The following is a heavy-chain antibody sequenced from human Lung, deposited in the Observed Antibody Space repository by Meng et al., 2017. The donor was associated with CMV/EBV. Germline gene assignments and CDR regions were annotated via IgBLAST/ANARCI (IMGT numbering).Heavy chain of an antibody. CDR2: IRSKANSYAT. CDR3: TRRGPAAMGGMDV. J-gene: IGHJ6*02. V-gene: IGHV3-73*01. D-gene: IGHD2-2*01. Sequence: GXSXKISXAASGFTFSGSAMHWVRQASGKGLEWVGRIRSKANSYATAYAASVKGRFTISRDDSKNTAYLQMNSLKTEDTAVYYCTRRGPAAMGGMDVWGQGTTVXVSS. CDR1: GFTFSGSA.